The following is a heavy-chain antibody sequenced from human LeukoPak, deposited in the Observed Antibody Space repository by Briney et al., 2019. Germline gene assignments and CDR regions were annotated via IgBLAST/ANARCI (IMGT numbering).Heavy chain of an antibody. J-gene: IGHJ4*02. CDR2: ISYDGSNK. Sequence: WRSLRLSCAAPGFTFSSYGKHWIRQAPGKGLEWVAVISYDGSNKYYADSVKGRFTISRDNSKNTLYLQMNSLRAEDTAVYYCAIDKDGDYWGQGTLVTVSS. CDR3: AIDKDGDY. CDR1: GFTFSSYG. D-gene: IGHD6-6*01. V-gene: IGHV3-30*03.